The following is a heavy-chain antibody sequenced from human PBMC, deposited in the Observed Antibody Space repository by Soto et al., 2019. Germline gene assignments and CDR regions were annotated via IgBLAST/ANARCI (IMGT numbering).Heavy chain of an antibody. CDR1: GFTFSNAW. V-gene: IGHV3-15*07. CDR2: VKSKAHGGTT. Sequence: GGSLRLSCAASGFTFSNAWINWVRQAPGKGLEWVGRVKSKAHGGTTYYADSVKGRFTISRDNSKNTLYLQMNSLRAEDMAVYYCAHSPIRLPLDYWGQGTLVTVSS. CDR3: AHSPIRLPLDY. D-gene: IGHD2-21*02. J-gene: IGHJ4*02.